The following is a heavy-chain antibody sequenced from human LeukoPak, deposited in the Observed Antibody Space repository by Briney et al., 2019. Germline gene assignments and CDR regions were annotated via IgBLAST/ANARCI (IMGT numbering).Heavy chain of an antibody. J-gene: IGHJ4*02. CDR3: ASGGFGELLPPYYFDY. V-gene: IGHV4-34*01. Sequence: PSETLSLTCAVYGGSFSGYYWSWIRQPPGKGLEWIGEINHSGSTNYNPSLKSRVTISVDTSKNQFSLKLSSVTAADTAVYYCASGGFGELLPPYYFDYWGQGTLVTVSS. CDR1: GGSFSGYY. CDR2: INHSGST. D-gene: IGHD3-10*01.